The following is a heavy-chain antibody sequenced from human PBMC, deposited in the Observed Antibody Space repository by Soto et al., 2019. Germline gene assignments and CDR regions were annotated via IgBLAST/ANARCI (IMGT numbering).Heavy chain of an antibody. D-gene: IGHD5-12*01. V-gene: IGHV1-2*02. CDR2: INPNSGVT. J-gene: IGHJ6*03. CDR1: GDTFNDYY. CDR3: ARESGGATATLDYYYFYMDV. Sequence: QVQLVQSGAEVKKPGASVTVSCRSSGDTFNDYYIHWVRQAPGQGLGWMGWINPNSGVTKYAQKFQGGVSMTRDTSIRTVYMQLSRLRSDDTAVYYCARESGGATATLDYYYFYMDVWGTGTTVTVSS.